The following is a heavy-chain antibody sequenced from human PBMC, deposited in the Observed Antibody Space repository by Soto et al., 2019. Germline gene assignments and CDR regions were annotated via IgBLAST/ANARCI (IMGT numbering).Heavy chain of an antibody. CDR1: GGCFSGYY. D-gene: IGHD3-10*01. CDR3: ARGRPTVYGSGNPFDY. V-gene: IGHV4-34*01. CDR2: INHSGST. Sequence: SETLSLTCAVYGGCFSGYYWSWIRQPPGKGLEWIGDINHSGSTNYNPSLKSRVTISVDTSKNQFSLKLSSVTAADTAVYYCARGRPTVYGSGNPFDYWGQGTLVTVSS. J-gene: IGHJ4*02.